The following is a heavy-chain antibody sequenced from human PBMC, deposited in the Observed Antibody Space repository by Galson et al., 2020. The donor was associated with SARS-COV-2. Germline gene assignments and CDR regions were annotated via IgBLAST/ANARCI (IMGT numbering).Heavy chain of an antibody. CDR2: VYYSGST. CDR1: GGSITDSNSF. Sequence: SETLSLTCTVSGGSITDSNSFWAWIRQPPGAGLEWIGSVYYSGSTYYNPSLKSRVALSVDTSRNQFSLKLRSVTAADSAVYFCVRDGDARRFLEWSDTPVHSYCYGLDVWGRGTTVTVSS. CDR3: VRDGDARRFLEWSDTPVHSYCYGLDV. V-gene: IGHV4-39*07. J-gene: IGHJ6*02. D-gene: IGHD3-3*01.